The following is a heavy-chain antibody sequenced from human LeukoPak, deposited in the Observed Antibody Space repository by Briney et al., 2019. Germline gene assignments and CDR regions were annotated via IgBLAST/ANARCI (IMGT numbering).Heavy chain of an antibody. J-gene: IGHJ4*02. CDR3: TNRISSTTSLGSY. Sequence: TGGSLRLSCAASGFTFSSYAVSWVRQAPGKGLEWVSGISGSGGSTYYADSVKGRFTIPRDNSKNTLYLQMNSLRAEDTGVYYCTNRISSTTSLGSYWGRGTLVTVSS. D-gene: IGHD2-2*01. CDR2: ISGSGGST. CDR1: GFTFSSYA. V-gene: IGHV3-23*01.